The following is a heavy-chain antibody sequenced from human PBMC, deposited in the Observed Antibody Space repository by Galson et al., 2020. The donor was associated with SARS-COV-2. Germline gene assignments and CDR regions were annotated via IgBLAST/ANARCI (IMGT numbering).Heavy chain of an antibody. V-gene: IGHV3-23*01. CDR3: AKAYAPYYDFWSGPKYGMDV. CDR1: GFTFSSYA. CDR2: ISGSGGST. J-gene: IGHJ6*02. D-gene: IGHD3-3*01. Sequence: PGGSLRLSCAASGFTFSSYAMSWVRQAPGKGLEWVSAISGSGGSTYYADSVKGRFTISRDNSKNTLYLQMNSLRAEDTAVYYCAKAYAPYYDFWSGPKYGMDVWGQGTTVTVSS.